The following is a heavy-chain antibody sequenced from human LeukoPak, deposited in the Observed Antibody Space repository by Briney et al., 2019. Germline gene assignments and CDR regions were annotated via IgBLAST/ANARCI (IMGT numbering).Heavy chain of an antibody. CDR2: INTGNGNT. D-gene: IGHD3-3*01. J-gene: IGHJ4*02. V-gene: IGHV1-3*04. CDR3: ARDRSAWRFYYFDY. CDR1: RYTFTSRA. Sequence: ASVKVSCKTSRYTFTSRALHWVRLAPGPRLEWMGWINTGNGNTKYSQKFQDRVTITRDPSASTADMELSSLRSEDTAVYYCARDRSAWRFYYFDYWGQGTLVTVSS.